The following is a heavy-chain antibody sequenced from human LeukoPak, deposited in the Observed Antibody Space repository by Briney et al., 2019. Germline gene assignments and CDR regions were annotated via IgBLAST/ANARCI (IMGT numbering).Heavy chain of an antibody. D-gene: IGHD1-26*01. J-gene: IGHJ1*01. CDR2: IYYSGST. CDR1: SGSISSYY. CDR3: ARHDVAGATTDYFQH. Sequence: PSETLSLTCTVSSGSISSYYWSWIRQPPGKGPEWIGYIYYSGSTRYNPSLKSRVTISVDTSKNQISLKLGSVTAADTAVYYCARHDVAGATTDYFQHWGQGTLVTVSS. V-gene: IGHV4-59*08.